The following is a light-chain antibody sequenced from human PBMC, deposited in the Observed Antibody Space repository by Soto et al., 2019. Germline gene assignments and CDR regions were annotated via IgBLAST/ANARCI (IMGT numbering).Light chain of an antibody. CDR3: SSKKGSTSVI. Sequence: QSVLTQPASVSGSPGQSITISCTGSSSDVGDSNYVSWYQQHPGKVPKLMIYDVNNRPSGVSTRFSGSKSGNTASLTISGLQADDEAHYYCSSKKGSTSVIFGGGTKVTVL. V-gene: IGLV2-14*03. CDR1: SSDVGDSNY. CDR2: DVN. J-gene: IGLJ2*01.